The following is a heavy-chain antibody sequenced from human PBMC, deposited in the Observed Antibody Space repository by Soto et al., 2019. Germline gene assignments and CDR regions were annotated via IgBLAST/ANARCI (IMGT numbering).Heavy chain of an antibody. CDR1: GYTFTTFW. Sequence: GESLKISCTGFGYTFTTFWISWVRQMPGKGLEWMGRIDPRDSYVNYSPSFQGHVTISLDKSISTAYLQWGSLKASDTAMYYCARHEESSGSYYNYWGQGTLVTVSS. D-gene: IGHD3-10*01. J-gene: IGHJ4*02. CDR2: IDPRDSYV. CDR3: ARHEESSGSYYNY. V-gene: IGHV5-10-1*01.